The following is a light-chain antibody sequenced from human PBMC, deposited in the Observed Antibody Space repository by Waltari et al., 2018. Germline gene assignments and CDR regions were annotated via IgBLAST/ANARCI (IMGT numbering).Light chain of an antibody. CDR3: QQSYSTLWT. CDR2: AAS. CDR1: QSVSSY. V-gene: IGKV1-39*01. J-gene: IGKJ1*01. Sequence: DIQMTQSPSSLSASVGDRVTITCRASQSVSSYLNWCQQKPGKAPKLLIYAASSLQRGAPSRCSGSGSGTDFTLTISSLQPEDFATYYCQQSYSTLWTFGQGTKVEIK.